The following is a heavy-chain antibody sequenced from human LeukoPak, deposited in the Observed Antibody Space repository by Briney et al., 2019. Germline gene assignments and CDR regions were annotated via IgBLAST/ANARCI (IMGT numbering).Heavy chain of an antibody. CDR2: ISHDGSNK. CDR3: ARAPGSSSSWSYFDF. Sequence: PGGSLRLSCAASRITFSSYAIHWVRQAPGKGLEWVAVISHDGSNKNYADSVKGRFTISRDNSKNTLYLQMNSLRAEDTAVYYCARAPGSSSSWSYFDFWGQGTLVTVSS. J-gene: IGHJ4*02. V-gene: IGHV3-30-3*01. CDR1: RITFSSYA. D-gene: IGHD6-13*01.